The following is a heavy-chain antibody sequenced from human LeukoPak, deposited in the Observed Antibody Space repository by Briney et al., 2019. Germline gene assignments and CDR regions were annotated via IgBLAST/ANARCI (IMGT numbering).Heavy chain of an antibody. D-gene: IGHD2-2*01. Sequence: GGSLRLSCAASGFTFSTYWMNWVRQAPGKGLEWVANIKPDGGEKYYVDSVKGRFTISRDNAKNSVYLQMNSLRAEDTAVYYCAREDCDATSCYWGIIYWGQGTLVTASS. CDR3: AREDCDATSCYWGIIY. CDR1: GFTFSTYW. V-gene: IGHV3-7*01. J-gene: IGHJ4*02. CDR2: IKPDGGEK.